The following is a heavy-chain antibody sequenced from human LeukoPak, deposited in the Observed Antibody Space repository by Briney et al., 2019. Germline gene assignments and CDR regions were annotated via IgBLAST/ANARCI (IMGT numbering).Heavy chain of an antibody. CDR1: GFTFSSYG. V-gene: IGHV3-23*01. CDR2: ISGSGGST. CDR3: TTVVVVVAATPGYYYYYMDV. D-gene: IGHD2-15*01. Sequence: PGGSLRLSCAASGFTFSSYGMSWVRQAPGKGLEWVSTISGSGGSTYYADSVKGRFTISRDNSKNTLYLQMNSLRAEDTAVYYCTTVVVVVAATPGYYYYYMDVWGKGTTVTVSS. J-gene: IGHJ6*03.